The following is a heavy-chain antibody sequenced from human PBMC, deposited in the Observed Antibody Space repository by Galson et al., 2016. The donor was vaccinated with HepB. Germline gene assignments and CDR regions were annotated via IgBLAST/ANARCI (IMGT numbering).Heavy chain of an antibody. Sequence: SVKVSCKASGYTFTSYDINWVRQATGQGLEWMGWMNPHTGYTGFAQKFQGRITMTRNTAINTVYMELSSLRSEDTAVYYCARGPHRLTDNGEGYWGQGTLVTVSS. D-gene: IGHD4-17*01. CDR3: ARGPHRLTDNGEGY. J-gene: IGHJ4*02. CDR1: GYTFTSYD. V-gene: IGHV1-8*01. CDR2: MNPHTGYT.